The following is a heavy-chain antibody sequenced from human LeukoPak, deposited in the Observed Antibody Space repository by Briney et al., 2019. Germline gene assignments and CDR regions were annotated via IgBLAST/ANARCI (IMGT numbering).Heavy chain of an antibody. Sequence: GGSLRLSCAASGFTFSSYWMSWVRQAPGKGLEWVANIKQDGSEKCYVDSVKGRFTISRDNAKNSLYLQMNSLRAEDMALYYCTKGRTYTYSSAIDYWGQGTLVTVSS. CDR1: GFTFSSYW. CDR3: TKGRTYTYSSAIDY. V-gene: IGHV3-7*03. CDR2: IKQDGSEK. J-gene: IGHJ4*02. D-gene: IGHD6-19*01.